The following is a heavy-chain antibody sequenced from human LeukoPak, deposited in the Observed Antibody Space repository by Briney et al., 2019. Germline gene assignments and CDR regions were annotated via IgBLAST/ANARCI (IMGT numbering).Heavy chain of an antibody. CDR3: FVAEVGY. Sequence: GGSLRLSCAASGFNFSGAAMHWARQAPGKGLEWVGRIRSKANNYVTTFAASVKGRFTISRDDGKNTADLHMNSLKAEDTAVYYCFVAEVGYWGQGTLVTVSS. CDR1: GFNFSGAA. D-gene: IGHD6-19*01. V-gene: IGHV3-73*01. J-gene: IGHJ4*02. CDR2: IRSKANNYVT.